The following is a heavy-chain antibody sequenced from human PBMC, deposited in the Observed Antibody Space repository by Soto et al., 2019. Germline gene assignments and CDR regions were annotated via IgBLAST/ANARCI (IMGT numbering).Heavy chain of an antibody. J-gene: IGHJ4*02. CDR1: GFTFSSYS. Sequence: GGSLRLSCAASGFTFSSYSMNWVRQAPGKGLEWVSSISSSSSYIYYADSVKGRFTISRDNAKNSLYLQMNSLRAEDTAVYYCARVSATVVTVPPLFDYWGQGTLVPVSS. CDR3: ARVSATVVTVPPLFDY. D-gene: IGHD4-17*01. CDR2: ISSSSSYI. V-gene: IGHV3-21*01.